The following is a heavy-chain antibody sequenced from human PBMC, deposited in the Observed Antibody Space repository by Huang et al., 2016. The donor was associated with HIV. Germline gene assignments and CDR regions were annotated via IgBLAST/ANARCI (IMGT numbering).Heavy chain of an antibody. CDR3: ATSTPDVGAGVLRSAFDI. CDR2: FDPEAGET. CDR1: GYTVSELS. Sequence: QVQLVASGAELKKPGASVRVSCRVSGYTVSELSLPWVRQAPEKGLEWRGGFDPEAGETIYAQRFKSRVTMTADTSTDPAYMERSSLRPEDTAVYYCATSTPDVGAGVLRSAFDIWGQGTMVTVSS. J-gene: IGHJ3*02. D-gene: IGHD2-15*01. V-gene: IGHV1-24*01.